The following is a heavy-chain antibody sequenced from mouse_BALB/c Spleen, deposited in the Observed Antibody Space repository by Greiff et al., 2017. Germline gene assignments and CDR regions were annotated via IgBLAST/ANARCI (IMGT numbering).Heavy chain of an antibody. Sequence: VKLMESGPGLVAPSQSLSITCTVSGFSLTGYGVNWVRQPPGKGLEWLGMIWGDGSTDYNSALKSRLSISKDNSKSQVFLKMNSLQTDDTAMYYCARHGGTRAMDYWGQGTSVTVSS. J-gene: IGHJ4*01. CDR1: GFSLTGYG. CDR2: IWGDGST. V-gene: IGHV2-6-7*01. CDR3: ARHGGTRAMDY. D-gene: IGHD1-1*02.